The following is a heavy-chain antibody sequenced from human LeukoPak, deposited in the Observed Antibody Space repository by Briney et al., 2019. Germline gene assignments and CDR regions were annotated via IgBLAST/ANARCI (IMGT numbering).Heavy chain of an antibody. CDR2: IYYSGST. CDR3: ARGTYYYDSSGYYNHAFDI. J-gene: IGHJ3*02. Sequence: SETLSLTRTVSGGSISSYYWSWIRQPPGKGLEWIGYIYYSGSTNYNPSLKSRVTISVDTSKNQFSLKLSSVTAADTAVYYCARGTYYYDSSGYYNHAFDIWGQGTMVTVSS. V-gene: IGHV4-59*01. D-gene: IGHD3-22*01. CDR1: GGSISSYY.